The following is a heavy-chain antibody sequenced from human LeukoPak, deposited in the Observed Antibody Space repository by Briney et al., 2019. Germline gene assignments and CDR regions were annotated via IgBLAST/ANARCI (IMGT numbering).Heavy chain of an antibody. J-gene: IGHJ4*02. V-gene: IGHV1-2*02. D-gene: IGHD3-22*01. Sequence: ASVKVSCKASGYTFTDYYMHWVRQAPGQGLEWMGWINPNSGDTKCAREFQGRVTMTRDTSITTAYMELSRLASDDTAVYYCARDYSDSSGYLDFDYWGQGTLVTVSS. CDR3: ARDYSDSSGYLDFDY. CDR1: GYTFTDYY. CDR2: INPNSGDT.